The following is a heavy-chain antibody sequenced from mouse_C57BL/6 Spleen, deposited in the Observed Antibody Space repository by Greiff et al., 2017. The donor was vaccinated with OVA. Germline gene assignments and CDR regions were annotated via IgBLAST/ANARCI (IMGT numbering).Heavy chain of an antibody. CDR3: ARWGITTVVSPAYFDY. Sequence: QVQLQQPGAELVRPGSSVKLSCKASGYTFTSYWMDWVKQRPGQGLEWIGNIYPSDSETHYNQKFKDKATLTVDKSSSTAYMQLSSLTSEDSAVYYCARWGITTVVSPAYFDYWGQGTTLTVSS. CDR2: IYPSDSET. J-gene: IGHJ2*01. D-gene: IGHD1-1*01. CDR1: GYTFTSYW. V-gene: IGHV1-61*01.